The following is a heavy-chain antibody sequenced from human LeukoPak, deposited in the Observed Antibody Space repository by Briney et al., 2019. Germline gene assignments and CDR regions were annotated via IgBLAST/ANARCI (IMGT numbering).Heavy chain of an antibody. CDR2: ISNSGTT. D-gene: IGHD6-13*01. Sequence: SETLSLTCTVSGDSISNFYWSWIRQPPGKGLECIGYISNSGTTTYNPSLKSRVTISVDTSNNQLSLKVTSVTAADTAVYYCARGRARIAAAGTGAYYYYDMDVWGQGTTVTVSS. CDR1: GDSISNFY. J-gene: IGHJ6*02. V-gene: IGHV4-59*01. CDR3: ARGRARIAAAGTGAYYYYDMDV.